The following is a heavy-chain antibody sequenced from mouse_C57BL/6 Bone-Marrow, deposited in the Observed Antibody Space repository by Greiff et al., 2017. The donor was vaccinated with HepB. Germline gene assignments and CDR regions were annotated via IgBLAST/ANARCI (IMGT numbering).Heavy chain of an antibody. V-gene: IGHV1-81*01. J-gene: IGHJ2*01. CDR1: GYTFTSYG. CDR3: ARGIYRTFDY. CDR2: IYPRSGNT. D-gene: IGHD2-14*01. Sequence: VKLVESGAELARPGASVKLSCKASGYTFTSYGISWVKQRTGQGLEWIGEIYPRSGNTYYNEKFKGKATLTADKSSSTAYMELRSLTSEDSAVYFCARGIYRTFDYWGQGTTLTVSS.